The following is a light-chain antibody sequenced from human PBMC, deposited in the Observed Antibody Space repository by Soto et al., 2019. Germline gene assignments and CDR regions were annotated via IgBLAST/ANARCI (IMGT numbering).Light chain of an antibody. CDR2: DDT. Sequence: SYELTQPPSVSVAPGQTARITCGGDNIRTKSVHWYRQKPGQAPVLVVYDDTDRASGIPERFSGSNSGNTATLTISRVEAGDEADYYCQLWDAISDHVVFGGGTKLTDL. CDR3: QLWDAISDHVV. CDR1: NIRTKS. J-gene: IGLJ2*01. V-gene: IGLV3-21*02.